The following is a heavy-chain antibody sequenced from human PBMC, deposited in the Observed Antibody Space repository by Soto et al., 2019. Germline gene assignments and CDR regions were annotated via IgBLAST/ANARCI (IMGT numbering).Heavy chain of an antibody. CDR2: ISYDGSNK. CDR3: AGVLAAAALDY. V-gene: IGHV3-30-3*01. J-gene: IGHJ4*02. Sequence: GWSLRLSCAASGFTFSSYAMHWVRQAPGKGLEWVAVISYDGSNKYYADSVKGRFTISRDNSKNTLYLQMNSLRAEDTAVYYCAGVLAAAALDYWGQGTLVTVSS. CDR1: GFTFSSYA. D-gene: IGHD6-13*01.